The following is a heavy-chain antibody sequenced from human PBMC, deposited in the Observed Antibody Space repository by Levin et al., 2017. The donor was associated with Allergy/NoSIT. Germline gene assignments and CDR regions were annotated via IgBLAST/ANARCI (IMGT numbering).Heavy chain of an antibody. CDR1: GYLLTEFS. CDR3: ASASGDYYGMDV. Sequence: GGSLRLSCKVSGYLLTEFSMHWVRQPPGKGLEWMGGFDPEDGDTIYAQKFQGRVTMSEDTSTDTAYMELSSLKSEDTAVYYCASASGDYYGMDVWGQGTTVTVSS. D-gene: IGHD2-15*01. J-gene: IGHJ6*02. V-gene: IGHV1-24*01. CDR2: FDPEDGDT.